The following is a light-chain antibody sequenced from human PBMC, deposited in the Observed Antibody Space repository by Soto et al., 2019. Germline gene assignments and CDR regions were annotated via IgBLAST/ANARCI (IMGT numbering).Light chain of an antibody. CDR1: QNVSSN. Sequence: EIVMTQSPATLSVSPLERATLSCSASQNVSSNLAWYQQEPGQTPRLLIFGASTRATGIPARFSGSGSGTEFTLTITSLQSEDFAVYYCQHYSNWPPTWTFGQGTKVDIK. CDR3: QHYSNWPPTWT. CDR2: GAS. J-gene: IGKJ1*01. V-gene: IGKV3-15*01.